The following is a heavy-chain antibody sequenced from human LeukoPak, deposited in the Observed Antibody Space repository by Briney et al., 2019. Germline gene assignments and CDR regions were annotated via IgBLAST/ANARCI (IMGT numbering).Heavy chain of an antibody. V-gene: IGHV4-59*08. Sequence: ASETLSLPCTVSGGSISSYYWSWIRQPPGKGLEWIGYIYYSGSTNYNPTLKSRVTISVDTSKNQFSLKLSSVTAADTAVYYCARLGAFVYWGQGTLVTVSS. CDR3: ARLGAFVY. CDR1: GGSISSYY. J-gene: IGHJ4*02. D-gene: IGHD3-16*01. CDR2: IYYSGST.